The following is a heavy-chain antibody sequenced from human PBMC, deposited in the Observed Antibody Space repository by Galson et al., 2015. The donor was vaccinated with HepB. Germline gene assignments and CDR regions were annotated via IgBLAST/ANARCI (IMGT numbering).Heavy chain of an antibody. D-gene: IGHD5-12*01. CDR3: AGLSYDDIFVATRAYYFDF. Sequence: SVKVSCKDSAGTDRFLISLVRQDAGQGHDWAGRICPVLDVPDSAPRFHGIVTITADKSTNTFYMELNSLRSEDTAVYDCAGLSYDDIFVATRAYYFDFWGQGTLVSVSS. CDR1: AGTDRFL. V-gene: IGHV1-69*10. J-gene: IGHJ4*02. CDR2: ICPVLDVP.